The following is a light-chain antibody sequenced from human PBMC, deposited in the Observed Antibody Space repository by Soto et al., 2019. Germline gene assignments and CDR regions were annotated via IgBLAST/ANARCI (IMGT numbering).Light chain of an antibody. V-gene: IGKV3-20*01. CDR3: HQYDNAPQT. J-gene: IGKJ2*01. CDR1: QSVDSSF. Sequence: EIVLTQSPGTLSLSPGERATLSCRASQSVDSSFVAWIQQKPGQAPRLLIYGTSSRATGIPDRFSGSGSGTDFTLTINGLEPEDFAVYYCHQYDNAPQTYGQGTKVDIK. CDR2: GTS.